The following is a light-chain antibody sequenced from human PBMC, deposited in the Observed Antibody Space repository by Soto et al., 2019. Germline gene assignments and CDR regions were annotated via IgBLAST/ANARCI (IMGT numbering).Light chain of an antibody. V-gene: IGLV1-44*01. CDR2: SNN. CDR3: AAWDDSLNGVV. J-gene: IGLJ2*01. CDR1: SSNIGSNT. Sequence: QSVLTQPPSASGTPGQRVTISCSGSSSNIGSNTVNWYQQLPGTAPKLLIYSNNQRPSGVPDRFSGSKSGTSASLAISGLHSEDEAHYYCAAWDDSLNGVVFGGGTKLTVL.